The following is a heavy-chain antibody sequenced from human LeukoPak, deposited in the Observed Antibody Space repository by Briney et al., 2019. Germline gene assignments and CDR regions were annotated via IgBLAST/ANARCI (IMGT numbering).Heavy chain of an antibody. J-gene: IGHJ4*02. D-gene: IGHD3-16*02. CDR1: GGSFSGYY. CDR3: ARGRYDYVWGSYRYLQTLDY. V-gene: IGHV4-34*01. Sequence: SKTLSLTCAVYGGSFSGYYWSWIRQPPGKGLEWIGEINHSGSTNYNPSLESRVTISVDTSKNQFSLKLSSVTAADTAVYYCARGRYDYVWGSYRYLQTLDYWGQGTLVTVSS. CDR2: INHSGST.